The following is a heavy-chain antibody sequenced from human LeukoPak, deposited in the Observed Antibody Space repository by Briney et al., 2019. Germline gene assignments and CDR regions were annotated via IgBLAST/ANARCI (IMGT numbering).Heavy chain of an antibody. J-gene: IGHJ4*02. V-gene: IGHV3-53*01. CDR2: IYSGGST. CDR3: ASLRSYYYGSGSYDY. Sequence: GGSLRLSCAASGFTFSSYWMSWVRQAPRKGLEWVSVIYSGGSTYYADSVKGRFTISRDNSKNTLYLQMNSLRAEDTAVYYCASLRSYYYGSGSYDYWGQGTLVTVSS. D-gene: IGHD3-10*01. CDR1: GFTFSSYW.